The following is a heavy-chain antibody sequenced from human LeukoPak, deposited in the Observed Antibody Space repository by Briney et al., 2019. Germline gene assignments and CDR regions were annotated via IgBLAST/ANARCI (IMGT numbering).Heavy chain of an antibody. D-gene: IGHD2-15*01. Sequence: SGGSLRLSCAASGFTFSDYYMSWIRQAPGKGLEWVSYISSSSSYTNYADSVKGRFTISRDNAKNSLYLQMNSLRAEDTAVYYCARGNRREVGDIVVVVAAPYYWGQGTLVTVSS. V-gene: IGHV3-11*06. CDR1: GFTFSDYY. CDR3: ARGNRREVGDIVVVVAAPYY. J-gene: IGHJ4*02. CDR2: ISSSSSYT.